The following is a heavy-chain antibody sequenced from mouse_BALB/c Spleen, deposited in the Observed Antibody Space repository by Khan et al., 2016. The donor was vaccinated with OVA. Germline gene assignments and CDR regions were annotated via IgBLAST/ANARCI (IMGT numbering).Heavy chain of an antibody. Sequence: QIQLVQSGPELKKPGETVKISCKTSGYTFTNYGMNWVKQAPGKGLKWMGWINTYTGEPTYADDFKGRFVFSLETSASTAYLQSNNLKNEDMTTYFCARISSYWYSDVWGAGTTVTVSS. V-gene: IGHV9-1*02. D-gene: IGHD6-2*01. CDR1: GYTFTNYG. CDR2: INTYTGEP. J-gene: IGHJ1*01. CDR3: ARISSYWYSDV.